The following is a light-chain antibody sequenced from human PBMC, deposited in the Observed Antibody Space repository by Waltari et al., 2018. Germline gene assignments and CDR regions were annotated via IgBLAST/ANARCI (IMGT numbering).Light chain of an antibody. V-gene: IGKV3-15*01. CDR3: QQYNDWWT. CDR1: QSFPTH. Sequence: EVVMTQYPATLSVSAGGRATLPCRASQSFPTHLAWYQQKPGQAPRLLIYEASTRATSIPARFIGSGSGTEFTLTISSLQSEDFAVYYCQQYNDWWTFGQGTKVQIK. J-gene: IGKJ1*01. CDR2: EAS.